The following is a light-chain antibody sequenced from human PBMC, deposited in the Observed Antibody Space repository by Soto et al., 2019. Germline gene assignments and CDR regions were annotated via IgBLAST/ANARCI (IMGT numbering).Light chain of an antibody. J-gene: IGLJ1*01. CDR1: SSNIGSNP. Sequence: QSVLTQPPSASGTPGQRVTMSCCGRSSNIGSNPVNWYQQLPGTAPKLLIYSDNQRPSGVPDRFSGSKSGTSASLAISGLQSEDEADYYCAAWDDSLNGRYVFGTGTKLTVL. CDR2: SDN. CDR3: AAWDDSLNGRYV. V-gene: IGLV1-44*01.